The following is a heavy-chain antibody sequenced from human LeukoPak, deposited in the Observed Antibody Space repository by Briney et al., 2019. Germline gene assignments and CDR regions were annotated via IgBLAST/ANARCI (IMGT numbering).Heavy chain of an antibody. CDR3: ARYGRYDSSGYYNNY. D-gene: IGHD3-22*01. CDR1: GGTFSSYA. CDR2: IIPILGIA. V-gene: IGHV1-69*04. J-gene: IGHJ4*02. Sequence: SSVKVSCKASGGTFSSYAISWVRQAPGQGLEWMGRIIPILGIANYAQKFQGRVTITADKSTSTAYMELSSLRSEDTAVYYCARYGRYDSSGYYNNYRGQGTLVTVSS.